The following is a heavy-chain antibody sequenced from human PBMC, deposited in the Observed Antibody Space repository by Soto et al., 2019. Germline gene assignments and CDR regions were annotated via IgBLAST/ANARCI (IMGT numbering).Heavy chain of an antibody. CDR1: GGSFSGYY. J-gene: IGHJ5*02. Sequence: SETLSLTCAVYGGSFSGYYWSWIRQPPGKGLEWIGEINHSGRTYYNPSPKSRVTISVETSNNQFSLKLSSVTAADTAVYYCAARGIAAAVYNWFDPWGKGTMVTVSS. CDR3: AARGIAAAVYNWFDP. V-gene: IGHV4-34*01. D-gene: IGHD6-13*01. CDR2: INHSGRT.